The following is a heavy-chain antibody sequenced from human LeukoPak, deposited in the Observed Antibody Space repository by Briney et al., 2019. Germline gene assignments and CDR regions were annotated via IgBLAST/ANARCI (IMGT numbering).Heavy chain of an antibody. CDR3: ARVVSGSYQYYFDY. D-gene: IGHD3-16*02. CDR2: IKQDGSEK. Sequence: PGGSLRLSCAASGFTFSSYGMHWVRQAPGKGLEWVANIKQDGSEKYYVDSVKGRFTISRDNAKNSLYLQMNSLRAEDTAVYYCARVVSGSYQYYFDYWGQGTLVTVSS. CDR1: GFTFSSYG. V-gene: IGHV3-7*04. J-gene: IGHJ4*02.